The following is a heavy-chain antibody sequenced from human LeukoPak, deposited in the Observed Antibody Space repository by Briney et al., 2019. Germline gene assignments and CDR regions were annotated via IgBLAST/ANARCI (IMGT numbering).Heavy chain of an antibody. CDR2: IIPIFGTA. Sequence: SVKVSCKASGGTFSSYAISWVRQAPGQGLEWMGGIIPIFGTANYAQKFQGRVTITADESTSTAYMELSSLRSEDTAVYYCARRPAAMRLSWFDPWGQGTLVTVSS. CDR1: GGTFSSYA. CDR3: ARRPAAMRLSWFDP. V-gene: IGHV1-69*01. J-gene: IGHJ5*02. D-gene: IGHD2-2*01.